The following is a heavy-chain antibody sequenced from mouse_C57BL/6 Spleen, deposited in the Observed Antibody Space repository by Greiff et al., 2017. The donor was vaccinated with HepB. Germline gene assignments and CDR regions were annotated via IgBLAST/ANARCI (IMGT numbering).Heavy chain of an antibody. V-gene: IGHV1-81*01. CDR1: GYTFTSYG. J-gene: IGHJ2*01. CDR3: AKQDSPDYFDY. Sequence: VKLMESGAELARPGASVKLSCKASGYTFTSYGISWVKQRTGQGLEWIGEIYPRSGNTYYNEKFKGKATLTADKSSSTAYMELRSLTSEDSAVYFCAKQDSPDYFDYWGQGTTLTVSS. D-gene: IGHD3-3*01. CDR2: IYPRSGNT.